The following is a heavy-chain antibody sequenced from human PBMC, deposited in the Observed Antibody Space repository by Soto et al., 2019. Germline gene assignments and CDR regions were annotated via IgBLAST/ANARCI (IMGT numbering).Heavy chain of an antibody. J-gene: IGHJ4*02. CDR2: IGTAGDT. D-gene: IGHD3-22*01. CDR1: GFTFSSYD. CDR3: SRITGDTSGYYLGY. Sequence: EVQLLESGGGLVQPGGSLRLSCAAYGFTFSSYDMHWVRQATGKGLEWVSAIGTAGDTYYPGSVKGRFSISRENAKNSLYLQMNSLRAEDTAVYYCSRITGDTSGYYLGYWGQGTLVTVSS. V-gene: IGHV3-13*01.